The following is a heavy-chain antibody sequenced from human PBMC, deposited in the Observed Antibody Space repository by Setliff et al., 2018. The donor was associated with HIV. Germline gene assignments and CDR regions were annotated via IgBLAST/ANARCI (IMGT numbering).Heavy chain of an antibody. CDR3: ARMSISASVYFDY. D-gene: IGHD2-2*01. J-gene: IGHJ4*02. Sequence: SETLSLTCAVSGYSLSSDYYWGWIRQPPGKGLEWIGYISYTGTTKYNPSLKSRVVISLDTSNNQFSLRVRSVTAADTALYFCARMSISASVYFDYWGQGTLVTVSS. CDR1: GYSLSSDYY. V-gene: IGHV4-38-2*01. CDR2: ISYTGTT.